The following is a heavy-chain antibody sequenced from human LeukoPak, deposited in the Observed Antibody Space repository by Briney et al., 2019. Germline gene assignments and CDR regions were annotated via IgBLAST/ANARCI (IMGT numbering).Heavy chain of an antibody. D-gene: IGHD3-22*01. CDR2: ISGSGSTI. Sequence: GGSLRLSCAASGFTFSSYEMNWVRQAPGKGLEWVSYISGSGSTIYYADSVKGRFTISRDNAKNSLYLQMNSLRAEDTAVYYCARSIYYYDRPDAFDIWGQGTMVTVSS. CDR3: ARSIYYYDRPDAFDI. CDR1: GFTFSSYE. V-gene: IGHV3-48*03. J-gene: IGHJ3*02.